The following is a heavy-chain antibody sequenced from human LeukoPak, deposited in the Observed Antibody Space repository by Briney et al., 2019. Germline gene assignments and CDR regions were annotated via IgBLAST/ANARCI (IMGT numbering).Heavy chain of an antibody. CDR1: GFTFSNYW. CDR3: ARDGYGDYTFDY. V-gene: IGHV3-7*01. J-gene: IGHJ4*02. Sequence: GGSLRLSCAASGFTFSNYWMSWVRQAPGKGLEWVANIKQDGSEKYYVDSVKGRFTISRDNAKNSLYLQMNSLRDEDTAVYYCARDGYGDYTFDYWGRGTLVTVSS. CDR2: IKQDGSEK. D-gene: IGHD4-17*01.